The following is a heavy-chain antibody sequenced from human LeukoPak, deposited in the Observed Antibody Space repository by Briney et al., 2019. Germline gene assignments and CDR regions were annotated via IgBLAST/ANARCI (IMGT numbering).Heavy chain of an antibody. CDR2: ISYDGSNK. V-gene: IGHV3-30-3*01. Sequence: PGGSLRLSCAASGFTFSSYAMHWVRQAPGKGLEWVAVISYDGSNKYYADSVKGRFTISRHNAKNSLYLQMNTLRAEDTAVYYCARDYKSPDFWSGYPPYHFDHWGQGTLVTVSS. CDR3: ARDYKSPDFWSGYPPYHFDH. D-gene: IGHD3-3*01. J-gene: IGHJ4*02. CDR1: GFTFSSYA.